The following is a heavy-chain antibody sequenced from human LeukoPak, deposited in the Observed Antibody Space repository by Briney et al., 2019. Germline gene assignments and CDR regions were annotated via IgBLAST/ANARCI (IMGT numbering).Heavy chain of an antibody. D-gene: IGHD4-17*01. CDR1: GFTVSSNY. CDR2: IYSGGST. CDR3: AREGDYGGGYYYYYMDV. J-gene: IGHJ6*03. Sequence: GGSLRLSCAASGFTVSSNYMSWVRQAPGKGLEWVSVIYSGGSTYYADSVKGRFTISRDNSKNTLYLQMNSLRAEDTAVYYCAREGDYGGGYYYYYMDVWGKGTTVTVSS. V-gene: IGHV3-53*01.